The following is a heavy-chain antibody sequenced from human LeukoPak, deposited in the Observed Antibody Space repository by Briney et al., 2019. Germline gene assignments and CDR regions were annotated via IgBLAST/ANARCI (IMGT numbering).Heavy chain of an antibody. CDR1: GFTFSSYS. CDR3: ARDVYNWNDGDYYYYGMDV. Sequence: PGGSLRLSCAASGFTFSSYSMNWVRQAPGKGLEWVSYFSSSSSTIYYADSVKGRFTISRDNAKNSLYLQMNSLRDEDTAVYYCARDVYNWNDGDYYYYGMDVWGQGTTVTVSS. D-gene: IGHD1-20*01. V-gene: IGHV3-48*02. CDR2: FSSSSSTI. J-gene: IGHJ6*02.